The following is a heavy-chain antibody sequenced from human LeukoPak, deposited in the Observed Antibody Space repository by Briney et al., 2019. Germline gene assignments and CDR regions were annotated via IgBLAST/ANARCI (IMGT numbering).Heavy chain of an antibody. J-gene: IGHJ6*02. CDR2: IYYSGST. CDR1: GDSISSYY. D-gene: IGHD1-26*01. CDR3: ARDRSGSYSRYYYYGMDV. Sequence: PSETLSLTCTVSGDSISSYYWSWIRQPPRKGLEWIGYIYYSGSTNYNPSLKSRVTLSVATSKNQFSLRLSSVTAADTAVYYCARDRSGSYSRYYYYGMDVWGQGTTVTVSS. V-gene: IGHV4-59*01.